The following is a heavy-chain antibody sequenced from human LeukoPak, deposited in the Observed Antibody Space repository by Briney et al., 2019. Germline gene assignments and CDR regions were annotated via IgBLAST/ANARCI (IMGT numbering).Heavy chain of an antibody. J-gene: IGHJ4*02. CDR1: GGTFSSYA. D-gene: IGHD5-18*01. Sequence: ASVKVSCKASGGTFSSYAISWVRQAPGQGLEWMGRIIPILGIANYAQKFQGRVTITADKSTSTAYMELSSLRSEDTAVYYCARVRGVDTAMVTSSEDYWGQGTLVTVSS. CDR3: ARVRGVDTAMVTSSEDY. CDR2: IIPILGIA. V-gene: IGHV1-69*04.